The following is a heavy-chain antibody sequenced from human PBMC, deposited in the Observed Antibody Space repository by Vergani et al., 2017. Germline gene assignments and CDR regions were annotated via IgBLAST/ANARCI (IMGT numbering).Heavy chain of an antibody. CDR1: GFTFSSYG. Sequence: QVQLVESGGGVVQPGRSLRLSCAASGFTFSSYGMHWVRQAPGKGLEWVAVIWYDGSNKYYADSVKGRFTISRDNSKNTLYLQMNSLRAEDTAVYYCARERAMVWGVYFDDWGQGTLVTVSS. J-gene: IGHJ4*02. D-gene: IGHD3-10*01. CDR3: ARERAMVWGVYFDD. CDR2: IWYDGSNK. V-gene: IGHV3-33*01.